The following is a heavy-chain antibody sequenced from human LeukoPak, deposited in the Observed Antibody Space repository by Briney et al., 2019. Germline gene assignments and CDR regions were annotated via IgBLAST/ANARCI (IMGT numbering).Heavy chain of an antibody. D-gene: IGHD3-16*02. Sequence: GASVKVSCKASGGTFSSYAISWVRQAPGQGLEWMGRIIPIFGTANYAQKFQGRVTITTDESTSTVYMELSILRSEDTAVYYCAAAPSWGSYRYLDYWGQGTLVTVSS. V-gene: IGHV1-69*05. CDR1: GGTFSSYA. J-gene: IGHJ4*02. CDR2: IIPIFGTA. CDR3: AAAPSWGSYRYLDY.